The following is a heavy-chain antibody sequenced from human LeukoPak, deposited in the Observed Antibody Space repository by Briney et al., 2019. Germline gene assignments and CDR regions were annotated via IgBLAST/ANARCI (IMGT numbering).Heavy chain of an antibody. J-gene: IGHJ4*02. CDR1: GFTFSSYW. CDR3: TNRGAYGSGRDFFFEF. V-gene: IGHV3-23*01. CDR2: ISDSGGDT. Sequence: GGSLRLSCAASGFTFSSYWMSWVRQAPGKGLEWVSSISDSGGDTFFADSVKGRFAISRDNFKNTLYLQMNSLRVEDTAVYYCTNRGAYGSGRDFFFEFWGQGILVTVSA. D-gene: IGHD2-21*02.